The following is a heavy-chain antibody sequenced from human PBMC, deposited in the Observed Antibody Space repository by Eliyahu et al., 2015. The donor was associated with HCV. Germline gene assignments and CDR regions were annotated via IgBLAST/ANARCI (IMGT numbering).Heavy chain of an antibody. CDR3: AKVSGSWYYFDY. V-gene: IGHV3-9*01. J-gene: IGHJ4*02. Sequence: EVQLVESGGGLVQPGRSLRLSCAASGFTFDDYAMHWVRQAPGKGLEWVSGISWNSGSIGYADSVKGRFTISRDNAKNSLYLQMNSLRAEDTALYYCAKVSGSWYYFDYWGQGTLVTVSS. CDR1: GFTFDDYA. CDR2: ISWNSGSI. D-gene: IGHD2-8*02.